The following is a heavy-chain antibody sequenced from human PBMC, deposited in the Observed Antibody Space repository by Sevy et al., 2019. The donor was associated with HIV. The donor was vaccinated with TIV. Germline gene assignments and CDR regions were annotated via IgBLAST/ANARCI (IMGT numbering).Heavy chain of an antibody. CDR1: GYTLTQLS. Sequence: ASVKVSCKVSGYTLTQLSMHWVRQAPGKGLEWMGSFDPEDGETLYAQKFQGRVTMTEDTSTNTAYMELSSLRSEDTAVYYCATTKDYYASSGSPFDYWGQGTLVTVSS. D-gene: IGHD3-22*01. CDR3: ATTKDYYASSGSPFDY. V-gene: IGHV1-24*01. J-gene: IGHJ4*02. CDR2: FDPEDGET.